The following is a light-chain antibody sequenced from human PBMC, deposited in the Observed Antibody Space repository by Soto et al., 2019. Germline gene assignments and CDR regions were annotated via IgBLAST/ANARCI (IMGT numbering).Light chain of an antibody. J-gene: IGKJ5*01. CDR3: QQRSNWRYT. V-gene: IGKV3-11*01. CDR1: QSVSSY. Sequence: EIVLTQSPATLSLSPGERATLSCRASQSVSSYLVWYQQKPGQAPGLLIYDASNRATGIPARFSGSGSGTDFTLTISSLEPEDFAVYYCQQRSNWRYTFGQGTRLEIK. CDR2: DAS.